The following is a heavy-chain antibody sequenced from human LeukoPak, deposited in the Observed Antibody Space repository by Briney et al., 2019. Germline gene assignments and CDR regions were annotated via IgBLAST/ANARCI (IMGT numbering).Heavy chain of an antibody. CDR2: IIPIFGTA. CDR1: GGTFSSYA. J-gene: IGHJ3*02. Sequence: SVKVSCKASGGTFSSYAISWVRQAPGQGLEWMGGIIPIFGTANYAQKFQDRVTITADESTSTAYMELSSLRSEDTAVYYCASASSSGWTTDAFDIWGQGTMVTVSS. CDR3: ASASSSGWTTDAFDI. V-gene: IGHV1-69*13. D-gene: IGHD6-19*01.